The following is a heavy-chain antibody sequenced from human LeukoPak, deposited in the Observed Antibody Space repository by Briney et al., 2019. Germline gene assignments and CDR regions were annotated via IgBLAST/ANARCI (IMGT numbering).Heavy chain of an antibody. CDR1: GFTISNHW. V-gene: IGHV3-74*01. CDR2: INSDGRRT. Sequence: GGSLRLSCAASGFTISNHWMHWVRQAPGKGLVWVSRINSDGRRTSYADSVKGRFTISRDNAKNTLYLQMNSLRPDDTAVYYCAREVEVVPASMGAYYYYYMDVWGKGTTVTVSS. J-gene: IGHJ6*03. D-gene: IGHD2-2*01. CDR3: AREVEVVPASMGAYYYYYMDV.